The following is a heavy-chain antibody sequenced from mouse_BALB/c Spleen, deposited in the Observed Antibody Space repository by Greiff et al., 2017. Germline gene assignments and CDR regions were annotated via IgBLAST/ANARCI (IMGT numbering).Heavy chain of an antibody. CDR2: IYPGSGST. CDR1: GYTFTDYV. CDR3: ARRHGNYPFYYAMDY. V-gene: IGHV1-77*01. Sequence: VKLQESGPELVKPGASVKMSCKASGYTFTDYVISWVKQRTGQGLEWIGEIYPGSGSTYYNEKFKGKATLTADKSSNTAYMQLSSLTSEDSAVYFCARRHGNYPFYYAMDYWGQGTSVTVSS. J-gene: IGHJ4*01. D-gene: IGHD2-1*01.